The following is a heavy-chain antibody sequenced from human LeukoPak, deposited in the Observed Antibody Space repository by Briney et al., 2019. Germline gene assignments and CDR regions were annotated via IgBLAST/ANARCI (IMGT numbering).Heavy chain of an antibody. J-gene: IGHJ3*02. CDR3: ARAYCGGDCYIDAFDI. CDR2: IYYSGST. V-gene: IGHV4-59*01. Sequence: SETLSLTXTVSGGSISSYYWSWIWQPPGKGLEWIGYIYYSGSTNYNPSLKSRVTISVDTSKNQFSLKLSSVTAADTAVYYCARAYCGGDCYIDAFDIWGQGTMVTVSS. CDR1: GGSISSYY. D-gene: IGHD2-21*02.